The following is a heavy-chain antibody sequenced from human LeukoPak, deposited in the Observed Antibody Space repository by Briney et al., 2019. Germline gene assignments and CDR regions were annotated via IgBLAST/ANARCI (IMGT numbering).Heavy chain of an antibody. CDR2: ISWNSGSI. CDR1: GFTFDDYA. V-gene: IGHV3-9*01. CDR3: ARDGYYDSSGLFDY. J-gene: IGHJ4*02. D-gene: IGHD3-22*01. Sequence: RSGGSLRLSCAASGFTFDDYAMHWVRQAPGKGLEWVSGISWNSGSIGYADSVKGRFTISRDNAKNSLYLQMNSLRAEDTAVYYCARDGYYDSSGLFDYWGQGTLVTVSS.